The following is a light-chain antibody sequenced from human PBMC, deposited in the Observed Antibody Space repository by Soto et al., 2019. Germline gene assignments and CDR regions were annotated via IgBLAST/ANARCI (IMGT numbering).Light chain of an antibody. CDR3: ATWDESLNGVV. CDR2: KNN. Sequence: QSVLTQPPSASGTPGQRVTISCSGSSSNIGTNYVSWYQQLPGTPPKLLIYKNNQRPSGVPDRFSGSKSGTSASLAVSGLRSEDDTDYYCATWDESLNGVVFGGGTKVTVL. J-gene: IGLJ2*01. CDR1: SSNIGTNY. V-gene: IGLV1-47*01.